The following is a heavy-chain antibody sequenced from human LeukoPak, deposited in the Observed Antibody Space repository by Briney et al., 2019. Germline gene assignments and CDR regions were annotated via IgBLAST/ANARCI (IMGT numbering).Heavy chain of an antibody. D-gene: IGHD4-11*01. V-gene: IGHV3-48*01. CDR1: GFTFSTYS. Sequence: GGSLRLSCAASGFTFSTYSMNWVRQAPGKGLEWVSYITSSSSTIYYADSVKGRFTISRDNAKNSLYLQMNSLRAEDTAVYYCARLSRSTVTPLYYYYYYMDVWGKGTAVTVSS. CDR2: ITSSSSTI. J-gene: IGHJ6*03. CDR3: ARLSRSTVTPLYYYYYYMDV.